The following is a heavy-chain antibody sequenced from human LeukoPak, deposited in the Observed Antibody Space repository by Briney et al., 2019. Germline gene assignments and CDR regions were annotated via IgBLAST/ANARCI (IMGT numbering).Heavy chain of an antibody. D-gene: IGHD6-13*01. CDR2: ISSNSRNT. CDR1: GFTFISSD. V-gene: IGHV3-21*01. CDR3: ARILSSSHAFDI. Sequence: GGSLRLSCAASGFTFISSDMNWVRQAPGKGLEWVASISSNSRNTHYADSLKGRFTISRDNAKNSLYLQMNSLRAEDTAVYYCARILSSSHAFDIWGQGTTVTVSS. J-gene: IGHJ3*02.